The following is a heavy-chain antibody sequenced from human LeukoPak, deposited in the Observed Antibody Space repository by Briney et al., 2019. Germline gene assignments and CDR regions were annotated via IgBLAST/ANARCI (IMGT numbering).Heavy chain of an antibody. J-gene: IGHJ4*02. CDR1: GGSIGSSSYY. CDR3: ARQGFGTVVVVAATYFDY. D-gene: IGHD2-15*01. V-gene: IGHV4-39*01. Sequence: PSETPSLTCTVSGGSIGSSSYYWGWIRQPPGKGLEWIGSIYYSGSTYYNPSLKSRVTISVDTSKNQFSLNLSSVTAADTAVYYCARQGFGTVVVVAATYFDYWGQGILVTVPS. CDR2: IYYSGST.